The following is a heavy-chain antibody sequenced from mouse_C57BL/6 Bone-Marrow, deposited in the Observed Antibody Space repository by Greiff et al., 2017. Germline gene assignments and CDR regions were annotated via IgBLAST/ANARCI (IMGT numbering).Heavy chain of an antibody. D-gene: IGHD1-1*01. CDR2: IDPETGGT. Sequence: QVQLQQSGAELVRPGASVTLSCKASGYTFTDYEMHWVKQTPVHGLEWIGAIDPETGGTAYNQKFKGKAILTADKSSSTAYMELRSLTSEYSAVYYCTRFDYYGSFDYWGQGTTLTVSS. J-gene: IGHJ2*01. CDR3: TRFDYYGSFDY. CDR1: GYTFTDYE. V-gene: IGHV1-15*01.